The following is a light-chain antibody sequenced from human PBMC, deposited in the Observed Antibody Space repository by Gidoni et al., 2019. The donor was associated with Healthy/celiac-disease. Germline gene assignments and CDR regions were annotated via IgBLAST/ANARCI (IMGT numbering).Light chain of an antibody. J-gene: IGKJ2*01. CDR3: QQRSNWYT. V-gene: IGKV3-11*01. CDR1: QSVSSY. Sequence: DIVLTQSPSTLSLSPGERATLPCRASQSVSSYLAWYHQQPGQAPRLLIYDASNRATGIPARFSGSGSGTDFTLTSSSLEPEDFAVYYWQQRSNWYTFGQGTKLEIK. CDR2: DAS.